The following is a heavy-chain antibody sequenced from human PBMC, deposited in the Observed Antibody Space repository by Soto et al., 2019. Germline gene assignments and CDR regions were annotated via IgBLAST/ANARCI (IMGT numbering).Heavy chain of an antibody. Sequence: GESLKISCKASGYSFTTYWIAWVRQMPGKGLEWMGIINPGDSDIRYSPSFQGQVTISADNSISTAYLQWSSLKASDTAVYYCARENLVPKYYFDYWGQGTLVTVSS. CDR3: ARENLVPKYYFDY. J-gene: IGHJ4*02. D-gene: IGHD2-8*02. CDR1: GYSFTTYW. CDR2: INPGDSDI. V-gene: IGHV5-51*01.